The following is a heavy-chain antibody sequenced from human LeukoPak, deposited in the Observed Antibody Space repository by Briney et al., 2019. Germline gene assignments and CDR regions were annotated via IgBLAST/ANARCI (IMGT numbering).Heavy chain of an antibody. Sequence: GESLKISCKGSGYSFTSYWIGWVRQMPGKGLEWMGIIYPGDSDTRYSPSFQGQVTISADKSISTAYLQWSSLKASDTAMYYCARLTLLWTAVTTSNYFDYWGQGTLVTVSS. V-gene: IGHV5-51*01. J-gene: IGHJ4*02. CDR1: GYSFTSYW. CDR2: IYPGDSDT. D-gene: IGHD4-17*01. CDR3: ARLTLLWTAVTTSNYFDY.